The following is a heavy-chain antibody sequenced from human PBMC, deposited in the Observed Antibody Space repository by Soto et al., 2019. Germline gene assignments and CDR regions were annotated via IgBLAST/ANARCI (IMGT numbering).Heavy chain of an antibody. CDR2: IYSGGST. CDR3: ARRNWG. Sequence: EVQLVETGGGLIQPGGSLRLSCAASGFTVSSNYMSWVRQAPGKGLEWVSVIYSGGSTYYADSGKGRFTISRDNTKNTRDLEMNGLSAEDPAGYCCARRNWGGGQGTLVTVSS. CDR1: GFTVSSNY. V-gene: IGHV3-53*02. D-gene: IGHD3-16*01. J-gene: IGHJ4*02.